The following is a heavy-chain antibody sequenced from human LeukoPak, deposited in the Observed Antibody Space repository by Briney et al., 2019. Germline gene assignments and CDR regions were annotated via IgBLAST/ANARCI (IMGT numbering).Heavy chain of an antibody. CDR1: GFTFSSYG. J-gene: IGHJ4*02. V-gene: IGHV3-23*01. D-gene: IGHD3-9*01. CDR3: AKGDWLSYFGY. CDR2: ISGSGGST. Sequence: PGRSLRLSCAASGFTFSSYGMHWVRQAPGKGLEWVSAISGSGGSTYYADSVKGRFTISRDNSKNTLYLQMNSLRAEDTAVYYCAKGDWLSYFGYWGQGTLVTVSS.